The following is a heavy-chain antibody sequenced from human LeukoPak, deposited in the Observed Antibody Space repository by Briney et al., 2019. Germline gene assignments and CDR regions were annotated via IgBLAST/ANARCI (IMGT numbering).Heavy chain of an antibody. CDR2: IKQDGSEK. J-gene: IGHJ6*02. Sequence: GGSLRLSCAASGFTFSSYWMSWVRQAPGKGLEWVANIKQDGSEKYYVDSVKGRFTISRDNSENTLYVQMNSLRAEDTAVYYCAKALIAAAGASRGMDVWGQGSTVTVSS. V-gene: IGHV3-7*05. D-gene: IGHD6-13*01. CDR3: AKALIAAAGASRGMDV. CDR1: GFTFSSYW.